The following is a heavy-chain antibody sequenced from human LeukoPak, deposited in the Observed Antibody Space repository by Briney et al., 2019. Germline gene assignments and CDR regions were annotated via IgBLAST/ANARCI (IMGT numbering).Heavy chain of an antibody. CDR3: AKGSGRGLLISGLGL. D-gene: IGHD3/OR15-3a*01. Sequence: PGGSLRLSCAASGFTFSNYAMSCVPRPPGKGVEWVSDISRRGGSTLYADSVKGRLTISRENSKNTLYLQMNSARAADTCVYFCAKGSGRGLLISGLGLWGRGTLVPVPS. CDR2: ISRRGGST. J-gene: IGHJ4*02. V-gene: IGHV3-23*01. CDR1: GFTFSNYA.